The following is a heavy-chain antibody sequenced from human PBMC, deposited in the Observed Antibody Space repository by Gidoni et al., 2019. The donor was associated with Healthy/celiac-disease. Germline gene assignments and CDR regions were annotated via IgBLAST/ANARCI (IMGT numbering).Heavy chain of an antibody. CDR1: GGTFSSYA. D-gene: IGHD6-13*01. Sequence: QVQLVQSGAEVKKPGSSVEVSCKASGGTFSSYAISWVRQAPGQGLEWMGGIIPIFGTANYAQKFQGRVTITADESTSTAYMELSSLRSEDTAVYYCVTQAGVAAAGPFDYWGQGTLVTVSS. J-gene: IGHJ4*02. CDR2: IIPIFGTA. V-gene: IGHV1-69*01. CDR3: VTQAGVAAAGPFDY.